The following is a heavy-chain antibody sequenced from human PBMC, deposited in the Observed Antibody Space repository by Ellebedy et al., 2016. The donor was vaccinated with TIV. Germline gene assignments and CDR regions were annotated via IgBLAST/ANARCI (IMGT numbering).Heavy chain of an antibody. D-gene: IGHD4-17*01. CDR1: GGSFSGYY. V-gene: IGHV4-34*01. CDR2: INHSGST. CDR3: AIDYDFDY. Sequence: MPSETLSLTCAVYGGSFSGYYWSWIRQPPGKGLEWIGEINHSGSTNYNPSLKSRVTMSVDTSKNQFSLKLSSVTAADTAVYYCAIDYDFDYWGQGTLVTVSS. J-gene: IGHJ4*02.